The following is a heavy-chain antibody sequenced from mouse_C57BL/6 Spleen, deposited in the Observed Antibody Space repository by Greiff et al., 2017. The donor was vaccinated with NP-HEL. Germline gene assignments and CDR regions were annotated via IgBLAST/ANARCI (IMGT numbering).Heavy chain of an antibody. CDR1: GYTFTSYW. J-gene: IGHJ3*01. CDR3: AMGVTTVVDWFAY. Sequence: QVQLQQPGAELVKPGASVKVSCKASGYTFTSYWMHWVKQRPGQGLEWIGRIHPSDSDTNYNQKFKGKATLTVDKSSSTAYMQLSSLTSEDSAVYYCAMGVTTVVDWFAYWGQGTLVTVSA. V-gene: IGHV1-74*01. CDR2: IHPSDSDT. D-gene: IGHD1-1*01.